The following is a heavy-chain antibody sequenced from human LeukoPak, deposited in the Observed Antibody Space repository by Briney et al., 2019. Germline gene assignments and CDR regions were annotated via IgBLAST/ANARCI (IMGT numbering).Heavy chain of an antibody. Sequence: TGGSLRLSCAASGFTFSSSAMSWVRQVPGKGLEWVSGISASGGSTYYADSVRGRFTISRDNSKNTLYLQMNSLRAEDTAVYYCARVRRDGYKGYFDCWGQGTLVTVSS. J-gene: IGHJ4*02. D-gene: IGHD5-24*01. CDR1: GFTFSSSA. CDR2: ISASGGST. V-gene: IGHV3-23*01. CDR3: ARVRRDGYKGYFDC.